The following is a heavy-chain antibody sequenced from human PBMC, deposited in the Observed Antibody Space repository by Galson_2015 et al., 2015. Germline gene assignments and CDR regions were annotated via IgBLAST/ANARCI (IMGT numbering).Heavy chain of an antibody. V-gene: IGHV3-74*01. CDR3: ARDRNSPGRSYYYYMDV. D-gene: IGHD4-23*01. CDR2: INPDGSYT. Sequence: SLRLSCAASGITFSTYWMHWVRQAPGKGLVWVSRINPDGSYTNYADSVKGRFTISRDNAKNTLSLQMNSLRAEDTAVYYCARDRNSPGRSYYYYMDVWGKGTPVIVS. J-gene: IGHJ6*03. CDR1: GITFSTYW.